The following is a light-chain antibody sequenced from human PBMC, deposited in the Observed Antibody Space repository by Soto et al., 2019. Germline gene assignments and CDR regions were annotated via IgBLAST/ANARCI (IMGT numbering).Light chain of an antibody. Sequence: DLPMTQAPSSLSASVGDRVTITCQASQDISNLLNWYQQRPGKAPKVLIYAASSLESGVPSRFSGSRAGTDFTLTISSLQPEDFATYSCQQTYSTPWTFGQGTKVDIK. CDR3: QQTYSTPWT. CDR1: QDISNL. CDR2: AAS. V-gene: IGKV1-39*01. J-gene: IGKJ1*01.